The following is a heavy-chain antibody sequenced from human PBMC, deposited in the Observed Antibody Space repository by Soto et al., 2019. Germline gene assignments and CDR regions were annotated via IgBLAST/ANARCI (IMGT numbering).Heavy chain of an antibody. V-gene: IGHV4-61*01. CDR1: GGSVSSGSYY. D-gene: IGHD5-12*01. CDR2: IYDSGST. J-gene: IGHJ3*02. CDR3: AKGGWLHIVVRAFDI. Sequence: PSQTLSLTCTVAGGSVSSGSYYWSWIRQPPGKGLEWIGYIYDSGSTNYNPSLKSRVTISVDTSKNQFSLKLSSVTAADAAVYYCAKGGWLHIVVRAFDIWGQGTMVTV.